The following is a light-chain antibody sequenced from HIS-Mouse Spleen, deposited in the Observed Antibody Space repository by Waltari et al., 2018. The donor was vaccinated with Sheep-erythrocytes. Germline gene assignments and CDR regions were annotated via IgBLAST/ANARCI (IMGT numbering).Light chain of an antibody. CDR2: DVS. CDR3: CSYAGSYNHV. Sequence: QSALTQPHSVSGSPGHAVTISCTGTTSDGGGYNYVTWYQQHPGKAPKLMSYDVSKRPSGVPDRFSGSKSGNTASLTISGLQAEDEADYYCCSYAGSYNHVFATGTKVTVL. CDR1: TSDGGGYNY. J-gene: IGLJ1*01. V-gene: IGLV2-11*01.